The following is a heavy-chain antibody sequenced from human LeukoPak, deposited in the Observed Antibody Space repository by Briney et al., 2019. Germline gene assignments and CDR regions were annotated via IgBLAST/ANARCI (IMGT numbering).Heavy chain of an antibody. J-gene: IGHJ4*02. V-gene: IGHV3-15*01. CDR3: TTERAGYDFDY. CDR2: IKSTTDGGTT. CDR1: GFTFTNAW. Sequence: PGGSLRLPCAASGFTFTNAWMSWVRQAPGQGLEWVGRIKSTTDGGTTDYAAPVKGRFTISRDDSKNALYLQMNSLKTEDTAVYYCTTERAGYDFDYWGQGTLVTVSS. D-gene: IGHD5-12*01.